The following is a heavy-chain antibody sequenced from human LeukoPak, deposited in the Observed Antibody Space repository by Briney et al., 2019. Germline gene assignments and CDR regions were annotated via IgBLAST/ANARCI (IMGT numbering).Heavy chain of an antibody. J-gene: IGHJ6*02. CDR1: GFTFSSYA. V-gene: IGHV3-30*04. CDR3: AGSIAAAGLYYYYGMDV. CDR2: ISYDGSNK. D-gene: IGHD6-13*01. Sequence: GRYLRLSCAASGFTFSSYAMHWVRQAPGKGLEWAAVISYDGSNKYYADSVKGRFTISRDNSKNTLYLQMNSLRAEDTAVYYCAGSIAAAGLYYYYGMDVWGQGTTVTVSS.